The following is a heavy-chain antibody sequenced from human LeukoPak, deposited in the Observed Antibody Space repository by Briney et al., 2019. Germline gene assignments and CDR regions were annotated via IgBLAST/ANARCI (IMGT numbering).Heavy chain of an antibody. Sequence: GGSLRLSCAASGFTFSSYAMSWVRQAPGKGLEWVSAISGSGGSTYYADSEGRFTISRDNSKNTLYLQMNSLRAEDTAVYYCAKDRYDGYKDFDYWGQGTLVTVSS. V-gene: IGHV3-23*01. D-gene: IGHD5-24*01. J-gene: IGHJ4*02. CDR2: ISGSGGST. CDR1: GFTFSSYA. CDR3: AKDRYDGYKDFDY.